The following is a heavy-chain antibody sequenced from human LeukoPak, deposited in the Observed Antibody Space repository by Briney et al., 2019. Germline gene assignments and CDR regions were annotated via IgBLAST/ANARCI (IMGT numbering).Heavy chain of an antibody. V-gene: IGHV4-34*01. CDR1: GGSFSGYY. CDR3: ARGPRGAAGWFDS. Sequence: WETPSLTCAVYGGSFSGYYWNWIRQPPGKGLEGIGGINHSGSTNYNPSLKSRVTISVDTSKNQFSLKVNSVTAADTAVYYCARGPRGAAGWFDSWGQGTLVTVSS. J-gene: IGHJ5*01. D-gene: IGHD6-13*01. CDR2: INHSGST.